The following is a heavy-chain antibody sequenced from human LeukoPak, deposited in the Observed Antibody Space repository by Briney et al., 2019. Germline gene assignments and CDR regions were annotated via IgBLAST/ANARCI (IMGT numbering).Heavy chain of an antibody. V-gene: IGHV4-39*01. J-gene: IGHJ4*02. CDR3: ARRDGSIGAKDY. CDR2: IYYSGST. D-gene: IGHD5-24*01. CDR1: GGSISSSSYY. Sequence: PSETLPLTCTVSGGSISSSSYYWGWIRQPPGKGLEWIGSIYYSGSTYYNPSLKSRVTISVDTSKNQFSLKLSSVTAADTAVYYCARRDGSIGAKDYWGQGTLVTVSS.